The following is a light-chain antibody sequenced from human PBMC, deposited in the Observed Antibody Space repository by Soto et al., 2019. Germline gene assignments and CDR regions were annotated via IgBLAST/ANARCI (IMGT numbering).Light chain of an antibody. CDR3: SSNAGSIVI. J-gene: IGLJ2*01. CDR1: SNNVGGYNY. V-gene: IGLV2-8*01. Sequence: QYALTQPPSASGSPGQSVTISCTGTSNNVGGYNYVSWYQQHPGKTPKLMIYEVTKRPSGVPDRFSGSKSGNTASLTVSGLQAEDEADYYCSSNAGSIVIFGGGTKLTVL. CDR2: EVT.